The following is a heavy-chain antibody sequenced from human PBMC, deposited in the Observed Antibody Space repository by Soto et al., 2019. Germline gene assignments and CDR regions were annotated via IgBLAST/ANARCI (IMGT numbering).Heavy chain of an antibody. D-gene: IGHD3-9*01. V-gene: IGHV4-59*01. CDR2: IYYSGST. Sequence: SETLSLTCTVSGGSISSYYWSWIRQPPGKGLEWIGYIYYSGSTNYNPSLKSRVTISVDTSKNQFSLKLSSVTAADTAVYYCARCGVVVPAAPHYDILTGYYFDYWGQGTLVTVSS. CDR3: ARCGVVVPAAPHYDILTGYYFDY. J-gene: IGHJ4*02. CDR1: GGSISSYY.